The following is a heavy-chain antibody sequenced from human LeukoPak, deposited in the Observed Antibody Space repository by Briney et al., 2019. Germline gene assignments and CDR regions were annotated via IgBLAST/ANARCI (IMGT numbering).Heavy chain of an antibody. CDR3: ARPLGYCSSTSCPFDY. Sequence: SQTLSLTCTVSGGSFSSGSYYWSWIRQPAGKGLEWIGRIYTSGSTNYNPSLKSRVTISVDTSKNQFSLKLSSVTAADTAVYYCARPLGYCSSTSCPFDYWGQGTLVTVSS. D-gene: IGHD2-2*01. V-gene: IGHV4-61*02. CDR2: IYTSGST. CDR1: GGSFSSGSYY. J-gene: IGHJ4*02.